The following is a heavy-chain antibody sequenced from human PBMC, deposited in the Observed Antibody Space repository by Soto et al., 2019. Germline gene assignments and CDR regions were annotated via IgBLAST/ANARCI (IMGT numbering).Heavy chain of an antibody. J-gene: IGHJ5*02. CDR1: GYTFTSYD. CDR3: ARLKQDYAVA. Sequence: QVQLVQSGAEVKKPGASVKVSCKASGYTFTSYDINWVRLATGQGLEWMGWMNPNSGNTDYAQKFQGRVTMTRNTCISTAYMELSSLRSEDTAVYYWARLKQDYAVAWGQGTLVTVSS. D-gene: IGHD3-16*01. CDR2: MNPNSGNT. V-gene: IGHV1-8*01.